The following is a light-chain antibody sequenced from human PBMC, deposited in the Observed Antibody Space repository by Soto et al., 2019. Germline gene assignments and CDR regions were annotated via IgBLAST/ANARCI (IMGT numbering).Light chain of an antibody. Sequence: SCRSSQSVLYSSSNKNYLAWYQQKPGQPPKLLIYWASTRESGVPDRFSGSGSGTDFTLTISSLQAEDVAVYYCQQYCSSPWTFGQGTKVEIK. CDR2: WAS. CDR1: QSVLYSSSNKNY. CDR3: QQYCSSPWT. J-gene: IGKJ1*01. V-gene: IGKV4-1*01.